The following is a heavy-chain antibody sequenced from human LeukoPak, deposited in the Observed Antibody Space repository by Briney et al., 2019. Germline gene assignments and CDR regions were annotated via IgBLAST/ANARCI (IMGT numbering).Heavy chain of an antibody. CDR3: ARVLMGAPLTIYYGMDV. J-gene: IGHJ6*02. V-gene: IGHV3-48*01. D-gene: IGHD1-26*01. CDR2: ISSSSSTI. Sequence: PGGSLRLSCAASGFTFSSYSMNWVRQAPGKGLEWVSYISSSSSTIYYADSVKGRFTISRDNSKNTLYLQMNSLRAEDTAVYYCARVLMGAPLTIYYGMDVWGQGTTVTVSS. CDR1: GFTFSSYS.